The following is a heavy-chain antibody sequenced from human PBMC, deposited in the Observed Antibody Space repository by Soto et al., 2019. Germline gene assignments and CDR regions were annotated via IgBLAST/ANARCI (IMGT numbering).Heavy chain of an antibody. V-gene: IGHV3-33*01. CDR1: GFTFSSYG. J-gene: IGHJ6*02. Sequence: QVQLVESGGGVVQPGRSLRLSCAASGFTFSSYGMHWVRQAPGKGLEWVAVIWYDGSNKYYADSVKGRFTISRDNSKNSLYLQMNSLRAEDTAVYYCARDQRIQLWPDYYYYGMDVWGQGTTVTVSS. CDR2: IWYDGSNK. CDR3: ARDQRIQLWPDYYYYGMDV. D-gene: IGHD5-18*01.